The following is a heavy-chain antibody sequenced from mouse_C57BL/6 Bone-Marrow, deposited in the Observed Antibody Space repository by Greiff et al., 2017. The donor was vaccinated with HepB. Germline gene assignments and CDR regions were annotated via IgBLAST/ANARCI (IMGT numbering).Heavy chain of an antibody. V-gene: IGHV1-50*01. CDR1: GYTFTSYW. D-gene: IGHD1-1*02. CDR3: ARSGPRGW. Sequence: QVQLQQPGAELVKPGASVKLSCKASGYTFTSYWMQWVKQRPGQGLEWIGEIDPSDSYTNYNQKFKGKATLTVDTSSSTAYMQLSSLTSEDAAVYYCARSGPRGWWGQGTTLTVSS. CDR2: IDPSDSYT. J-gene: IGHJ2*01.